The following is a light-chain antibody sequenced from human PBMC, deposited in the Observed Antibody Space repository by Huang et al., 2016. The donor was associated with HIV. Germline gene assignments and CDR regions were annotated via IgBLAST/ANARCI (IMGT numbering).Light chain of an antibody. J-gene: IGKJ1*01. V-gene: IGKV3-15*01. CDR1: QSVSSN. CDR2: GAS. Sequence: EKVMTQSPATLSVSPGETATLSCRASQSVSSNLAWYQQKPGQAPRLLMYGASTRATGIPARFSGSGSGTEFTLTISSLQSEDFAVYYCQQYNNWPWTFGQGTKVEIK. CDR3: QQYNNWPWT.